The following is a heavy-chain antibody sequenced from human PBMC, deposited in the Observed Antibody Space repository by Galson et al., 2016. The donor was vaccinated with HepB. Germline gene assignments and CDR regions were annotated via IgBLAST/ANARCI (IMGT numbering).Heavy chain of an antibody. D-gene: IGHD1-7*01. CDR2: MSYDGTNT. J-gene: IGHJ4*02. CDR1: GFTFSAYA. V-gene: IGHV3-30*14. Sequence: SLRLSCAASGFTFSAYAVHWVRQAPGKGLEWVALMSYDGTNTHYADSVKGRFTISRDNSKNTLYLQMNSLRAEDTAVYYCARDEIAGTTGDYWGQGTLVTVSS. CDR3: ARDEIAGTTGDY.